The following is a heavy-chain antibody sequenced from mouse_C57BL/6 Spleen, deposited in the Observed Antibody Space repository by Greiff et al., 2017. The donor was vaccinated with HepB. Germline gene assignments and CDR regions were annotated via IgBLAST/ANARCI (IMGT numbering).Heavy chain of an antibody. J-gene: IGHJ3*01. CDR2: INPNNGGT. CDR3: ARGIDDSRRGFAY. CDR1: GYTFTDYN. V-gene: IGHV1-22*01. Sequence: EVQLQQSGPELVKPGASVKMSCKASGYTFTDYNMHWVKQSHGKSLEWIGYINPNNGGTSYNQKFKGKATLTVNKSSSTAYMELRSLTSEDSAVYYCARGIDDSRRGFAYWGQGTLVTVSA. D-gene: IGHD2-4*01.